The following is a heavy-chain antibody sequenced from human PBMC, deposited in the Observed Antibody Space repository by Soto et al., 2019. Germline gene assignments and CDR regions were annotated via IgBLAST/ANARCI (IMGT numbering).Heavy chain of an antibody. Sequence: GASVKVSCKASGYTFTSYAMHWVRQAPGQRLEWMGWINAGNGNTKYSQEFQGRVTITRDTSASTAYMELSSLRSEDTAVYYCARRSSSGSSWFDPWGQGTLVTVSS. CDR1: GYTFTSYA. CDR3: ARRSSSGSSWFDP. J-gene: IGHJ5*02. D-gene: IGHD1-26*01. CDR2: INAGNGNT. V-gene: IGHV1-3*01.